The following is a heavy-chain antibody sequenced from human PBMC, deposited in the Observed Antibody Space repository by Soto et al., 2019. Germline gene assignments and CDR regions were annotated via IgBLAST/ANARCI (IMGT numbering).Heavy chain of an antibody. J-gene: IGHJ4*02. CDR3: ATSVYNWHDGFFAY. Sequence: QVQLVESGGGVVQPGRSLRLSCAASGFTFSSYGIHWVRQAPGKGLEWVSVISYDGINKYYADSVKGRFTISRDNSENSLYLQLNRMRAADTAVYYRATSVYNWHDGFFAYWGQGTLVTVSS. D-gene: IGHD1-1*01. CDR2: ISYDGINK. V-gene: IGHV3-30*03. CDR1: GFTFSSYG.